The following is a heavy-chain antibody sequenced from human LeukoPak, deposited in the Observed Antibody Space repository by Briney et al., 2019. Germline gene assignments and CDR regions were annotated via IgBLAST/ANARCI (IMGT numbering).Heavy chain of an antibody. Sequence: GESLKISCKGSGYSFTNYWIGWVRQMPGKGLEWMGIIYPGDSIVTYSPSFQGQVTISADKSISTAYLQWSSLKASDTAMYYCARALRVAAAGNIYFDYWGPGNPGHRLL. V-gene: IGHV5-51*01. J-gene: IGHJ4*02. CDR1: GYSFTNYW. CDR2: IYPGDSIV. D-gene: IGHD6-13*01. CDR3: ARALRVAAAGNIYFDY.